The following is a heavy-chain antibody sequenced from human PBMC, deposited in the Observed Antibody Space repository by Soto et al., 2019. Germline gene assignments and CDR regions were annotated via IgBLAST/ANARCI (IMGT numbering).Heavy chain of an antibody. CDR3: ARHQNTYYFWSGQYGHPNLYAMDA. Sequence: PSENLCHTYTVSAGSTSSSCYYWGWIRQPPGKGLEWIGSIYYSGSTYYNPSLKSRVTISVDTSKNQFSLKLSSVTAADTAVYYCARHQNTYYFWSGQYGHPNLYAMDAWGQG. CDR1: AGSTSSSCYY. CDR2: IYYSGST. V-gene: IGHV4-39*01. D-gene: IGHD3-3*01. J-gene: IGHJ6*02.